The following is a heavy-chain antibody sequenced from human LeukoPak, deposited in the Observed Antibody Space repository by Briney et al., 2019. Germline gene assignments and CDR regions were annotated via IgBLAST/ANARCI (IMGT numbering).Heavy chain of an antibody. Sequence: SETLSLTCTVSGGSISSGGYYWSWIRQHPGKGLEWIGYIYYSGSTYYNPSLKSRVTISVDTSKNQFSLKLSSVTAADTAVYYCAREVRSSFGVVIMYYFDYWGQGTLVTVSS. CDR1: GGSISSGGYY. CDR3: AREVRSSFGVVIMYYFDY. CDR2: IYYSGST. D-gene: IGHD3-3*01. J-gene: IGHJ4*02. V-gene: IGHV4-31*03.